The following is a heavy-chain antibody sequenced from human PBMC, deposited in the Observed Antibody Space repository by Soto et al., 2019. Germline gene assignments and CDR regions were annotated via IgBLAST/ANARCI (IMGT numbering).Heavy chain of an antibody. V-gene: IGHV1-69*06. Sequence: SAVKVPCKACGGSRTKFAFSWVRQARGQGLEGMGGVVPILGTANYAQKFQGRVTIFADTATNTLYMEMSSLRSEDSAVYYCARDHRLVAGHYYFDYWGQGTLVTVSS. J-gene: IGHJ4*02. CDR3: ARDHRLVAGHYYFDY. CDR1: GGSRTKFA. CDR2: VVPILGTA. D-gene: IGHD2-2*01.